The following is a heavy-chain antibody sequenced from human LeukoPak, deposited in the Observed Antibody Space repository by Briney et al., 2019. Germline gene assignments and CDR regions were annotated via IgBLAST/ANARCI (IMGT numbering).Heavy chain of an antibody. CDR2: IYYTGST. D-gene: IGHD3-10*01. CDR3: ASVGDYGSGSRFDP. CDR1: GGSISSYY. Sequence: SETLSLTCTVSGGSISSYYWSWIRQPPGKGLEWIAYIYYTGSTNYNPSLKSRVTISVDTSKNQFSLKLSSVTAADTAVYYCASVGDYGSGSRFDPWGQGTLVTVSS. J-gene: IGHJ5*02. V-gene: IGHV4-59*01.